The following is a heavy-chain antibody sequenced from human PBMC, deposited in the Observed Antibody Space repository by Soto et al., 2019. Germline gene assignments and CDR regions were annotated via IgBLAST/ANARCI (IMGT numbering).Heavy chain of an antibody. CDR3: ARISVDVPE. Sequence: QMQLEQSGPEVKKPGTSVKVSCKASGFTFTSSAFQWVRQARGQRLEWIGWIAVGSGYTNYAQRFQDRVTMTRDTSINTAYMELNTLTSDDTALYYCARISVDVPEWGQGTLITVSS. J-gene: IGHJ4*02. CDR1: GFTFTSSA. CDR2: IAVGSGYT. D-gene: IGHD5-12*01. V-gene: IGHV1-58*01.